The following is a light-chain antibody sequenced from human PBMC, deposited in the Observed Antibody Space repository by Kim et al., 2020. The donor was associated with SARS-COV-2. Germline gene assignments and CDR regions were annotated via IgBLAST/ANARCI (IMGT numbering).Light chain of an antibody. J-gene: IGLJ3*02. CDR1: SGHSSYA. V-gene: IGLV4-69*01. CDR2: LNSDGSH. CDR3: QTWGTGIWV. Sequence: ASVKLTCTLSSGHSSYAIAWHQQQPDKGPRYLMKLNSDGSHSKGDGIPDRFSGSSSGAERYLTISSLQYEDEADYYCQTWGTGIWVFGGGTQLTVL.